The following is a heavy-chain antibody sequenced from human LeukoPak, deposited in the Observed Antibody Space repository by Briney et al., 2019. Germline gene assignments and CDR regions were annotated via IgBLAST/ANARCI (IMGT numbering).Heavy chain of an antibody. Sequence: SGPTLVNPTQTLTLTCTFCGFSLSSRGVGVGWFRQPPGKALDWLALIYWDDDTRFSPSLKKRLTITKDTSRDQVVLTMTDMDPVDTATYYCARIQREMSTTKYYFDFWGRGTPVAVSS. CDR2: IYWDDDT. CDR3: ARIQREMSTTKYYFDF. J-gene: IGHJ4*02. CDR1: GFSLSSRGVG. D-gene: IGHD5-24*01. V-gene: IGHV2-5*02.